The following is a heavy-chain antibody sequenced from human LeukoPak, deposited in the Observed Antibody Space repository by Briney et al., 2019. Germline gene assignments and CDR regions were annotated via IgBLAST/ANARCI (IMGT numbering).Heavy chain of an antibody. CDR3: ARDVPYYYDSSGCYSPFDC. CDR2: ISGSGGRT. Sequence: GSPSLSCAASGFTFSTYAMTWVCHAPRKGLEWVSDISGSGGRTYYADSVKGRFTISVGNSKNTVDLLMNSLRAEDTAIYYCARDVPYYYDSSGCYSPFDCWGHGILVSVSS. CDR1: GFTFSTYA. V-gene: IGHV3-23*01. D-gene: IGHD3-22*01. J-gene: IGHJ4*03.